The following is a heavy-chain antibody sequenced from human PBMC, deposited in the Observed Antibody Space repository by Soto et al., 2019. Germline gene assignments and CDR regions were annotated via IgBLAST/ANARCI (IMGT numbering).Heavy chain of an antibody. J-gene: IGHJ4*02. D-gene: IGHD2-15*01. Sequence: SGPTLVNPTQTLTLTCTFSGFSLSTSGVGVGWIRQPPGKALEWLALIYWDDDKRYSPSLKSRLTITKDTSKNQVVLTMTNMDPVDTATYYCAHRRVYCSGGSCYGYYFDYWGQGTLVTVSS. CDR3: AHRRVYCSGGSCYGYYFDY. V-gene: IGHV2-5*02. CDR2: IYWDDDK. CDR1: GFSLSTSGVG.